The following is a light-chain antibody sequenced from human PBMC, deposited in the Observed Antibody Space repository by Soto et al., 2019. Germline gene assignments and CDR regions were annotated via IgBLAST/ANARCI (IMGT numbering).Light chain of an antibody. CDR1: QSINTW. CDR2: EGS. CDR3: QQYMTYSRT. J-gene: IGKJ1*01. Sequence: DIQMTQSPSTLSASVGDRDTITCRASQSINTWLAWYQQKPGEAPRLLIYEGSTLERRGPSRFSGSGSGTEFTLTLSSLQPGDFAHFYSQQYMTYSRTFGQGTKVEVK. V-gene: IGKV1-5*03.